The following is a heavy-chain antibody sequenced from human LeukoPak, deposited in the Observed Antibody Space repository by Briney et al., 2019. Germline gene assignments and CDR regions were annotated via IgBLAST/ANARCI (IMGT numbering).Heavy chain of an antibody. CDR1: GFTFSSYA. J-gene: IGHJ4*02. CDR2: ISGSGGST. D-gene: IGHD4-17*01. Sequence: GGSLRLSCAASGFTFSSYAMSWVRQAPGEGLEWVSAISGSGGSTYYADSVKGRFTISRDNSKNTLYLQMNSLRAEDTAVYYCAKGYGDYGPKYYFDYWGQGTLVTVSS. V-gene: IGHV3-23*01. CDR3: AKGYGDYGPKYYFDY.